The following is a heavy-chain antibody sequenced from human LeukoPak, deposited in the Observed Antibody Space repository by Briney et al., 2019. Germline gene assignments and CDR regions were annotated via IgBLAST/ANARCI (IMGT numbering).Heavy chain of an antibody. J-gene: IGHJ4*02. Sequence: PGESLKISCKASGYIFTTSWIGWVRQMPGKGLEWMGITYPGDSETRYSPSFQGQVSISADKSINTAYLQWSSLKASDTAMYYCARQYSGFDYWGQGTLVTVSS. CDR3: ARQYSGFDY. D-gene: IGHD3-10*01. CDR2: TYPGDSET. V-gene: IGHV5-51*01. CDR1: GYIFTTSW.